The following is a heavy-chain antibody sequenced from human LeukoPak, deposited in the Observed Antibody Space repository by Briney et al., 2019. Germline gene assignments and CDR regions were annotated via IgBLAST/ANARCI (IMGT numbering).Heavy chain of an antibody. CDR2: ISSSSSYI. CDR1: GFTFSSYV. CDR3: ARDRVVVVVAATHYYMDV. V-gene: IGHV3-21*01. J-gene: IGHJ6*03. D-gene: IGHD2-15*01. Sequence: GGSLRLSCAASGFTFSSYVMSWVRQAPGKGLEWVSSISSSSSYIYYADSVKGRFTISRDNAKNSLYLQMNSLRAEDTAVYYCARDRVVVVVAATHYYMDVWGKGTTVTVSS.